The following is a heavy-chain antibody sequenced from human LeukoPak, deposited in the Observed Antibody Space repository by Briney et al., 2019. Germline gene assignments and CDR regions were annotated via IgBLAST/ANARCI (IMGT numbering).Heavy chain of an antibody. CDR3: SEGYFEPFDH. Sequence: SETPSLTCVVSGASVSSSHWNWIRQFPGKGLEWIGCLSYTGKTDYNPSLTSRVTISVDTSKNQVSLKLRSVTAADTAVYYCSEGYFEPFDHWGQGTLVTVSS. J-gene: IGHJ4*02. D-gene: IGHD2/OR15-2a*01. V-gene: IGHV4-59*02. CDR2: LSYTGKT. CDR1: GASVSSSH.